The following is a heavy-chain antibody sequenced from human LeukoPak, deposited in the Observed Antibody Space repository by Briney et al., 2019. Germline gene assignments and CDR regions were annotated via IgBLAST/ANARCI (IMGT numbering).Heavy chain of an antibody. D-gene: IGHD1-26*01. CDR3: AKDHRDSGNYYYYYGLDV. V-gene: IGHV3-23*01. CDR2: LSGNAGRP. Sequence: PGGSLRLSCAASGFTFISYAMSWVRQAPGKGLEWVSSLSGNAGRPYYADSVKGRFTISRDNSKNPLYLQMNSLRAEDTAVYYCAKDHRDSGNYYYYYGLDVWGQGTMVTVSS. CDR1: GFTFISYA. J-gene: IGHJ6*02.